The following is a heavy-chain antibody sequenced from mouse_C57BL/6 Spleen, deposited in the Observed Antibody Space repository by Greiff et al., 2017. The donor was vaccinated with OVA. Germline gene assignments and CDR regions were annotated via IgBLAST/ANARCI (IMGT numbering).Heavy chain of an antibody. D-gene: IGHD2-4*01. J-gene: IGHJ4*01. V-gene: IGHV1-18*01. Sequence: EVKLQESRPELVKPGASVKIPCKASGYTFTDYNMDWVKQSHGKSLEWIGDINPNNGGTIYNQKFKGKATLTVDKSSSTAYMELRSLTSEDTAVYYCARGDYDYPYAMDYWGQGTSVTVSS. CDR3: ARGDYDYPYAMDY. CDR1: GYTFTDYN. CDR2: INPNNGGT.